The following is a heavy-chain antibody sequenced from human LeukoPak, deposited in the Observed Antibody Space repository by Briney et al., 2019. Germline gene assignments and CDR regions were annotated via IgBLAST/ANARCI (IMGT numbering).Heavy chain of an antibody. CDR1: GYTFTDHY. CDR3: ARDHNWGPDY. J-gene: IGHJ4*02. Sequence: ASVKVSCQALGYTFTDHYFHWLRQAPGQGIEWMGWIHPGRGDTNSAQKVQGRVSLTRDMSINTADMELSRLTSDDTAVYYCARDHNWGPDYWGQGTLVSVSS. V-gene: IGHV1-2*02. D-gene: IGHD7-27*01. CDR2: IHPGRGDT.